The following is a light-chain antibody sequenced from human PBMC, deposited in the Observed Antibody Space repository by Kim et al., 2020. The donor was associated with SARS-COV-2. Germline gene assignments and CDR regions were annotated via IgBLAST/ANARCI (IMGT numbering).Light chain of an antibody. CDR2: DAS. Sequence: PGERATLSCRASQSIDTSLAWYQHRPGQAPRLLVYDASIRATGVPDRFSGSGSGTDSTLTISSLEPEDFSTYYCQQRDSWPPAVSFGGGTKVDIK. CDR1: QSIDTS. V-gene: IGKV3-11*01. J-gene: IGKJ4*01. CDR3: QQRDSWPPAVS.